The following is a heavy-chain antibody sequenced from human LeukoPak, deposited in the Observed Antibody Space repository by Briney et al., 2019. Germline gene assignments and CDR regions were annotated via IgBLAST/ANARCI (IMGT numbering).Heavy chain of an antibody. Sequence: GGSLRFSCAASGFTFSSYAMSWVRQAPGKGLEWVSGISSSGGNTYYADSVKGRFTISRDNSRSTLYLQMNSLRAEDTAVYYCAKGTHSTGWTGFDYWGQGTLVTVSS. CDR1: GFTFSSYA. V-gene: IGHV3-23*01. CDR2: ISSSGGNT. D-gene: IGHD6-19*01. J-gene: IGHJ4*02. CDR3: AKGTHSTGWTGFDY.